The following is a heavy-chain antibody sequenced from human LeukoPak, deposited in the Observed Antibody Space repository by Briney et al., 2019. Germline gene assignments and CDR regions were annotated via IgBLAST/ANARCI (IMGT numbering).Heavy chain of an antibody. CDR3: ARGYYYDSSGYPSVSFDY. CDR1: GFTFSSYA. Sequence: GGSLRLSCAASGFTFSSYAMHWVRQAPGKGLEYVSAISSNGGSTYYANSVKGRFTISRDNSKNTLYLQMGSLRAEDMAVYYCARGYYYDSSGYPSVSFDYWGQGTLVTVSS. J-gene: IGHJ4*02. V-gene: IGHV3-64*01. CDR2: ISSNGGST. D-gene: IGHD3-22*01.